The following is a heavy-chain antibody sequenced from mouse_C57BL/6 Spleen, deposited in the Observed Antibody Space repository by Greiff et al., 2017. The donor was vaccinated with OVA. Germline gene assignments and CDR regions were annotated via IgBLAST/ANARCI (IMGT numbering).Heavy chain of an antibody. CDR3: ARDSNYPYAMDY. V-gene: IGHV3-6*01. Sequence: ESGPGLVKPSQSLSLTCSVTGYSITSGYYWNWIRQFPGNKLEWMGYISYDGSNNYNPSLKNRISITRDTSKNQFFLKLNSVTTEDTATYYCARDSNYPYAMDYWGQGTSVTVSS. D-gene: IGHD2-1*01. CDR1: GYSITSGYY. J-gene: IGHJ4*01. CDR2: ISYDGSN.